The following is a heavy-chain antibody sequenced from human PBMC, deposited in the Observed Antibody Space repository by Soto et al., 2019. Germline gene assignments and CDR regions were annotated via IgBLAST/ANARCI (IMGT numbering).Heavy chain of an antibody. CDR3: ARYYYVATGYHYAFDY. Sequence: GGSLRLCCAASGFTISNSGATWVRQAPGKGLEWVSTISGSGTTYYADSVKGRFTISRDNSNNTLCLQLHSLRAEDSALYYCARYYYVATGYHYAFDYWGRGTLVTVSS. J-gene: IGHJ4*02. CDR1: GFTISNSG. CDR2: ISGSGTT. V-gene: IGHV3-23*01. D-gene: IGHD3-22*01.